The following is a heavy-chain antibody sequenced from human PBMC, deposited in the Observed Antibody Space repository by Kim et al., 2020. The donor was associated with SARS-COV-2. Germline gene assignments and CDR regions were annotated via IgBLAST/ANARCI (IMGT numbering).Heavy chain of an antibody. J-gene: IGHJ6*02. CDR1: GFTFSDYY. V-gene: IGHV3-11*05. D-gene: IGHD6-19*01. CDR2: ISSSSSYT. CDR3: ARDKRQWLVHNYYYYGMDV. Sequence: LSLTCAASGFTFSDYYMSWIRQAPGKGLEWVSYISSSSSYTNYADSVKGRFTISRDNAKNSLYLQMNSLRAEDTAVYYCARDKRQWLVHNYYYYGMDVWGQGTTVTVSS.